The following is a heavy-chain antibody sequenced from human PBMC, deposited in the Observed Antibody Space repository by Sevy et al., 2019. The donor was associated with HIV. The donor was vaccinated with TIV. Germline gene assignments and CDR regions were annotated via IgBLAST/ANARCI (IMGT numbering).Heavy chain of an antibody. J-gene: IGHJ4*02. V-gene: IGHV3-21*01. CDR2: ISSSSYI. D-gene: IGHD5-18*01. Sequence: GGSLRLSCAASGFTFSSYSMNWVRQAPGKGLEWVSSISSSSYIYYADSVKGRFTISRDNAKNSLYLQMNSLRAEDTAVYYCARDLGGDTAMVTGFFDYWGQGTLVTVSS. CDR1: GFTFSSYS. CDR3: ARDLGGDTAMVTGFFDY.